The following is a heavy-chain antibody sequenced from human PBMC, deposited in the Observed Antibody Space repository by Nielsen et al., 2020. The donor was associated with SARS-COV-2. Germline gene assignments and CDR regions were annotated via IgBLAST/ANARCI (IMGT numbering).Heavy chain of an antibody. CDR1: GFSFSTSW. CDR3: LQGGAS. CDR2: INPDGSMK. V-gene: IGHV3-7*05. J-gene: IGHJ5*02. Sequence: GGSLRLSCAASGFSFSTSWMNWVRQGPGKRLEWVANINPDGSMKRHVDSVMGRFTISRGNARDSLYLQMNNLRAEDTAIYYCLQGGASWGQGTLVTVSS. D-gene: IGHD1-1*01.